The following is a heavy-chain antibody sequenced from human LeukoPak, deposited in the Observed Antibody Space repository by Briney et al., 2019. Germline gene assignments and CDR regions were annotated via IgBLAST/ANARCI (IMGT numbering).Heavy chain of an antibody. CDR2: IYYSGHT. CDR3: ARYRRDHDFWSGSNPTDYYYYMDV. CDR1: GGSISSSNYD. Sequence: PSETLYLTCTVSGGSISSSNYDWGWIRQPPGNGLEWIGTIYYSGHTYYNPSLKSRVTIFVDTSQNQFSLKLSSVTAADTAVYYCARYRRDHDFWSGSNPTDYYYYMDVWGKGTSVTVSS. D-gene: IGHD3-3*01. J-gene: IGHJ6*03. V-gene: IGHV4-39*01.